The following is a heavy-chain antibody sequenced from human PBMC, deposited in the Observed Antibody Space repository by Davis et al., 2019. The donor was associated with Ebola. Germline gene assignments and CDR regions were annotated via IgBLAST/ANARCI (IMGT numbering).Heavy chain of an antibody. CDR3: SGLPYYYGMDV. V-gene: IGHV4-39*01. D-gene: IGHD5-12*01. Sequence: SETLSLTCTVSGGSISSSSYYWGWIRQPPGKGLEWIGRIYYSGSTYYNPSLKSRVTISVDTSKNQFSLKLSSVTAADTAVYYCSGLPYYYGMDVWGQGTTVTVSS. J-gene: IGHJ6*02. CDR1: GGSISSSSYY. CDR2: IYYSGST.